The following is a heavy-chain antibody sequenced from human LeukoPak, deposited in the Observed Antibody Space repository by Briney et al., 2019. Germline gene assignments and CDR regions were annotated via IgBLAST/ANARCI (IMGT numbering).Heavy chain of an antibody. Sequence: GESLRLSCAASGFIMSNNYMSWVRQAPGKGPEWVSVIYDGGITYYTDPVKGRFTISRDDSTNTLHLQMNSLRVDDTAVYYCARDRDYSGSGSPDSWGQGTLVTVS. D-gene: IGHD3-10*01. V-gene: IGHV3-66*01. J-gene: IGHJ4*02. CDR1: GFIMSNNY. CDR2: IYDGGIT. CDR3: ARDRDYSGSGSPDS.